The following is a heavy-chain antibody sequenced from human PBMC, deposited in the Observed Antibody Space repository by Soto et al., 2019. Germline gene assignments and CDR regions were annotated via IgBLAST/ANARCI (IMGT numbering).Heavy chain of an antibody. J-gene: IGHJ6*02. CDR1: GGSISIGDYY. CDR3: ARETGSYYYYGMDV. V-gene: IGHV4-30-4*01. D-gene: IGHD3-9*01. Sequence: SEPLSLTCTVSGGSISIGDYYWSWIRQPPGKGLEWIGYIYYSGSTYYNPSLKSRVTISVDTSKNQFSLKLSSVTAADTAVYYCARETGSYYYYGMDVWGQGTTVTVSS. CDR2: IYYSGST.